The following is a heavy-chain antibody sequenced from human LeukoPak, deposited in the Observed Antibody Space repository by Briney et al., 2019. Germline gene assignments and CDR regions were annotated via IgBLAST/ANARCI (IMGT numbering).Heavy chain of an antibody. D-gene: IGHD3-3*01. CDR3: APSVVYDFWSGSN. CDR2: IIASGTST. V-gene: IGHV3-23*01. Sequence: GRSLRLSCAASGFTFSTYAMSWVRQAPGKGLEWVSGIIASGTSTYYADSVKGRFTISRANSKNTLYLQMNSLRAEDTAVYYCAPSVVYDFWSGSNWGQGTLVTVSS. J-gene: IGHJ4*02. CDR1: GFTFSTYA.